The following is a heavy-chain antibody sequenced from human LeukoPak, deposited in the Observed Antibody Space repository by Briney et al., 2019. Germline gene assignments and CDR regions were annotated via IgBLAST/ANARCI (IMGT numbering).Heavy chain of an antibody. CDR3: ARQSRYCTNGICYQDY. D-gene: IGHD2-8*01. CDR1: GGSISSYY. J-gene: IGHJ4*02. CDR2: IYYSGST. Sequence: PSETLSLTCTVSGGSISSYYWSWIRQPPGKGLEWIGYIYYSGSTNYNPSLKSRLTISVDTSNNQFSLKLTSVTAADTAVYYCARQSRYCTNGICYQDYWAQGTLVTVSS. V-gene: IGHV4-59*08.